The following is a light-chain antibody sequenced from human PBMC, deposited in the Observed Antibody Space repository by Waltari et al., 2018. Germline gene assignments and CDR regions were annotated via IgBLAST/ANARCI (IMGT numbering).Light chain of an antibody. Sequence: EIVLTQSPGTLSLSPGERATLSCRASQSISSSYLHWYQQKPGQAPRLLIYGASSRDTGIPDRFSGSGSGTDFSLTISRLEPEDFAVYYCQQYGNGFGGGTKVEIK. J-gene: IGKJ4*01. CDR1: QSISSSY. CDR2: GAS. V-gene: IGKV3-20*01. CDR3: QQYGNG.